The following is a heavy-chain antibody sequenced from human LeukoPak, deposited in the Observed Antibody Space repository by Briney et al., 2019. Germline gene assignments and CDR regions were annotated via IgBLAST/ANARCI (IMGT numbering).Heavy chain of an antibody. CDR1: GFTFNSYP. CDR2: ISGSGGGT. J-gene: IGHJ6*02. CDR3: AKNWDI. V-gene: IGHV3-23*01. Sequence: GGSLRLSCAASGFTFNSYPMSGVPQAPGKGLEWVSSISGSGGGTYYADPVRGQFTIYRANSKNTLDLQMNTLRARDAAVYYCAKNWDIWGQGTTV.